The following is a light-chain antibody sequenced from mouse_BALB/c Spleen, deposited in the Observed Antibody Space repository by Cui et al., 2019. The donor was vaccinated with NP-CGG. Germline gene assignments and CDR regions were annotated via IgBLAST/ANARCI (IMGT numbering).Light chain of an antibody. CDR3: ALWYSNLWV. CDR2: GTN. J-gene: IGLJ1*01. Sequence: QAFVTQESALTTSPGETVTLTCRSSTGAVTTSNYANWVQEKPDHLFTGLIGGTNNRAPGVHARFSGSLIGDKAALTITGAQTEDEAIYFCALWYSNLWVFGGGTKLTVL. V-gene: IGLV1*01. CDR1: TGAVTTSNY.